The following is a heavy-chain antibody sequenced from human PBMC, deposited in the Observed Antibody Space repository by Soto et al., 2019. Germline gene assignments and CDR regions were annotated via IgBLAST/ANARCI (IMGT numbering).Heavy chain of an antibody. CDR1: GGSIISYY. CDR2: IYYSGST. V-gene: IGHV4-59*12. CDR3: ARSVFP. J-gene: IGHJ5*02. Sequence: SETLSLTCTVSGGSIISYYWSWIRQPPGKGLEWIGYIYYSGSTYYNPSLKSRVTISVDTPKNQFSLKLSSVTAADTAVYYCARSVFPWGQGTLVTVS.